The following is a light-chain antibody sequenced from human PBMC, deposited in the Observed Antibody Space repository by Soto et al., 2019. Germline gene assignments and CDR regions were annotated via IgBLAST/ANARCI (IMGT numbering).Light chain of an antibody. J-gene: IGKJ3*01. CDR2: DAS. CDR3: QQRYNWPLFT. V-gene: IGKV3-11*01. Sequence: EIVLPQSPATLSLSPGESATLSCRASQSISTYLAWYQQKPGQAPRLLIYDASNRATGVPTRFSGSGSGTDFTLTISSLQPEDFAVYYCQQRYNWPLFTFGPGTKVDVK. CDR1: QSISTY.